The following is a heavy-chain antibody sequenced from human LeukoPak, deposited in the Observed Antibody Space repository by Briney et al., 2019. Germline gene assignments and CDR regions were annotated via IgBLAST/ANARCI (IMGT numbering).Heavy chain of an antibody. CDR1: GFPFSNAW. D-gene: IGHD3-22*01. J-gene: IGHJ4*02. CDR2: VKSKIEGGTT. V-gene: IGHV3-15*01. Sequence: GGSLRLSCAASGFPFSNAWLSWVRQAPGKGLEYIGSVKSKIEGGTTDYAGPVKGRFTISRDDSKKTLYLQMNSLTTEDTAVYYCTTVSGVWLLHYWGQGTLVTVSS. CDR3: TTVSGVWLLHY.